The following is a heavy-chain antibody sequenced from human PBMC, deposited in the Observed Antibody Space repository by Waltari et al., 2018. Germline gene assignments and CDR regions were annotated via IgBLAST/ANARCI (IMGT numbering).Heavy chain of an antibody. V-gene: IGHV1-2*02. J-gene: IGHJ6*02. CDR1: GYTFTAYY. Sequence: SGYTFTAYYIQWVRQAPGQGLEWVGRIDLNSGDTNFAEKFLGRVTMTRDTSITTAYLELRRLRSDDTAIYHCSRECTGGSCYGLTYGMDVWGQGTLVSVSS. D-gene: IGHD2-15*01. CDR3: SRECTGGSCYGLTYGMDV. CDR2: IDLNSGDT.